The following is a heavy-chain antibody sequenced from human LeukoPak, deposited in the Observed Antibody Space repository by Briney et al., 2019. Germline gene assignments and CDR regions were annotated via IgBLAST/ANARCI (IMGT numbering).Heavy chain of an antibody. V-gene: IGHV3-30*18. CDR1: GFTFSSYG. J-gene: IGHJ4*02. CDR3: ANNSPGSYSLPY. Sequence: HPGGSLRLSCAASGFTFSSYGMHWVRQAPGKGLEWVAVISYDGSNKYYADSVKGRFTISRDNSKNTLYLQMNSLRAEDTAVYYCANNSPGSYSLPYWGQGTLVTVSS. D-gene: IGHD1-26*01. CDR2: ISYDGSNK.